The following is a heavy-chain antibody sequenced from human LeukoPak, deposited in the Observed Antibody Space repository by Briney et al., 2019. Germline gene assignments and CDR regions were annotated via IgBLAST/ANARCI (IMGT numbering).Heavy chain of an antibody. CDR1: GGSISSGSYY. CDR3: ARVLRYFDRDGFDP. D-gene: IGHD3-9*01. CDR2: IYYSGST. V-gene: IGHV4-61*01. Sequence: SETLSLTCTVSGGSISSGSYYWSWIRQPPGKGLEWIGYIYYSGSTNYNPSLKSRVTISVDTSKNQFSLKLSSVTAADTAVYYCARVLRYFDRDGFDPWGQGTLVTVSS. J-gene: IGHJ5*02.